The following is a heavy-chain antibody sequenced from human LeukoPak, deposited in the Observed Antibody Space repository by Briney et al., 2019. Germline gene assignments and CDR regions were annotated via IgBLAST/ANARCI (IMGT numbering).Heavy chain of an antibody. CDR2: TSGSGGST. CDR1: GFTFSSYA. J-gene: IGHJ4*02. D-gene: IGHD1-26*01. V-gene: IGHV3-23*01. CDR3: AKTAVGAIHFDY. Sequence: GGSLRLSCAASGFTFSSYAMSWVRPAPGKGLEWVSATSGSGGSTYYADSVKGRFTISRDNSKNTLYLQMNSLRAEDTAVYYCAKTAVGAIHFDYWGQGTLVTVSS.